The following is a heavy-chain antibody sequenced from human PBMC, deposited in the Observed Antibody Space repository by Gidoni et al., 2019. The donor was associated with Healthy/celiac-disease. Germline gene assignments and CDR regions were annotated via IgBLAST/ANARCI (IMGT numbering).Heavy chain of an antibody. Sequence: QVQLVQSGAEVKKPGASVKVSCKSSGYTFTSYAMPWVRQAPGQRLEWMGWINAGNGNTKYSQKFQGRVTITRDTSASTAYMELSSLRSEDTAVYYCARDPGPSYGDYVQGWFDPWGQGTLVTVSS. CDR1: GYTFTSYA. V-gene: IGHV1-3*01. J-gene: IGHJ5*02. D-gene: IGHD4-17*01. CDR2: INAGNGNT. CDR3: ARDPGPSYGDYVQGWFDP.